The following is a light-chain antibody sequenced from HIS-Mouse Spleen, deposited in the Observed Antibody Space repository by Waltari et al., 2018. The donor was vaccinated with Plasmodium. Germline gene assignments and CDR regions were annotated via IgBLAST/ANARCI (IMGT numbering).Light chain of an antibody. J-gene: IGLJ2*01. CDR2: DDS. V-gene: IGLV3-21*02. CDR3: QVWDSSSDHVV. Sequence: SYVLTQPPSVSVAPGQTARITCGGNNIGSKSVHWYQQKPGQAPVLVVYDDSARPSAIPERLSGSNSGNTATLTISRVEAGDEADYYWQVWDSSSDHVVFGGGTKLTVL. CDR1: NIGSKS.